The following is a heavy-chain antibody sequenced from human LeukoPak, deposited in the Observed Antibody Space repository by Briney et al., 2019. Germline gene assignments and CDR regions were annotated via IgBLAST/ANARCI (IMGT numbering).Heavy chain of an antibody. CDR1: GYSISRGYY. D-gene: IGHD3-10*01. CDR2: IYHTGST. V-gene: IGHV4-38-2*01. CDR3: ARAGWIITSGIDY. J-gene: IGHJ4*02. Sequence: SETLSLTCGVSGYSISRGYYWAWIRQPPGKGLEWIGTIYHTGSTYYTPSLGSRVTISVDTSENEFSLNLNSVTAADTAVYYCARAGWIITSGIDYWGQGALVTVSS.